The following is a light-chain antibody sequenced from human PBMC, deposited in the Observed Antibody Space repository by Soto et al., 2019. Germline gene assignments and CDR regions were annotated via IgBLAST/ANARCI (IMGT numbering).Light chain of an antibody. V-gene: IGKV3-11*01. CDR3: QQRGDWPPIT. J-gene: IGKJ5*01. Sequence: IVLTQSPAPLSLSPGERAILSCRASRSVSTFLAWFQQKPGQPPRLLIYNASNRTTGIPARFSGSGSGTDFTLTISSLEPEDFAVYYCQQRGDWPPITFGQGTRLEIK. CDR1: RSVSTF. CDR2: NAS.